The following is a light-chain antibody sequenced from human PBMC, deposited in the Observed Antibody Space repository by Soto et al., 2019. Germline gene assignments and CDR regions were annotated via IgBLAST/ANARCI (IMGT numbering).Light chain of an antibody. V-gene: IGKV3D-20*01. CDR1: QSVSRNY. J-gene: IGKJ2*01. CDR3: QQYGSSPNT. CDR2: DAS. Sequence: ELVLTQSPATLSLSPGERATLFCGASQSVSRNYIAWYQQKPGLAPMLLIYDASNRATGIPDRFSGSGSGTYFTLTISRLEPEDFAVYYCQQYGSSPNTFGQGTKLEIK.